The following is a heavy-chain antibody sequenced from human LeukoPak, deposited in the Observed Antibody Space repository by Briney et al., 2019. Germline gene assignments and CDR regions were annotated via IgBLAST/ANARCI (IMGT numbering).Heavy chain of an antibody. CDR3: ASKGYCSGGSYSDY. D-gene: IGHD2-15*01. Sequence: GGSLRLSCAASGFTFSSYWMSWVRQAPGKGLEWVANIKQDGSEKYYVDSVKGRFTISRDNAKNSLYLQMNSLRAEDTAVYYCASKGYCSGGSYSDYWGQGTLVTVSS. CDR1: GFTFSSYW. J-gene: IGHJ4*02. CDR2: IKQDGSEK. V-gene: IGHV3-7*01.